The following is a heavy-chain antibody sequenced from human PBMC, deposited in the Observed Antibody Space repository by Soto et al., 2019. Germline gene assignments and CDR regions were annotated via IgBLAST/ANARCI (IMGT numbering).Heavy chain of an antibody. CDR1: GYTFTSYG. D-gene: IGHD2-21*01. CDR2: ISAYNGNT. J-gene: IGHJ4*02. V-gene: IGHV1-18*01. CDR3: ARGASVGYSWKNFDY. Sequence: ASVKVSCKASGYTFTSYGISWVRQAPGQGLEWMGWISAYNGNTNYAQKLQGRVTMTTDTSTSTAYMELRSLRSDDTAVYYCARGASVGYSWKNFDYWGQGTLVTVSS.